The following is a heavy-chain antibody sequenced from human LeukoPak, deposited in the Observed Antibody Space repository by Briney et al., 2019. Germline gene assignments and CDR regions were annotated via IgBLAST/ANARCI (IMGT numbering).Heavy chain of an antibody. CDR3: AKCSASYYNDAFDI. Sequence: PGGSLRLSCAASGFTFDNYAMNWVRQAPGKGLEWVSYIRGGDGVARYSDSVKDQFTISRDNSKNTLYLQMNSLRAEDTAIYYCAKCSASYYNDAFDIWGRGTMVTVSS. J-gene: IGHJ3*02. D-gene: IGHD3-10*01. CDR1: GFTFDNYA. V-gene: IGHV3-23*01. CDR2: IRGGDGVA.